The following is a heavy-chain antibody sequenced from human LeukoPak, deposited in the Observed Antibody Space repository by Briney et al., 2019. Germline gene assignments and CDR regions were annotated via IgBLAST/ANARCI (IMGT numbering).Heavy chain of an antibody. CDR2: ISYDGSNK. CDR1: GFTFSSYG. Sequence: PGGSLRLSCAASGFTFSSYGMHWVRQAPGKGLEWVAGISYDGSNKYYADSVKGRFTISRDNSKNTLYLQMNSLRAEDTAVYYCAKAAGYYDSSGYPNWGQGTLVTVSS. CDR3: AKAAGYYDSSGYPN. J-gene: IGHJ4*02. V-gene: IGHV3-30*18. D-gene: IGHD3-22*01.